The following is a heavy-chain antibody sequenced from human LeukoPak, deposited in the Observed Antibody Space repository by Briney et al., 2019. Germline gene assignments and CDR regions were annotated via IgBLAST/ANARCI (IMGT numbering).Heavy chain of an antibody. CDR2: IIPIFGTA. J-gene: IGHJ6*02. Sequence: ASVKVSCKASGGTFSSYAISWVRQAPGQGLEWMGGIIPIFGTANYAQKFQGRVTITADESTSTAYMELSSLRSEDTAVYYCARDLVAGDYYYYYGMDVWGQGTTVTVSS. CDR1: GGTFSSYA. CDR3: ARDLVAGDYYYYYGMDV. D-gene: IGHD6-19*01. V-gene: IGHV1-69*13.